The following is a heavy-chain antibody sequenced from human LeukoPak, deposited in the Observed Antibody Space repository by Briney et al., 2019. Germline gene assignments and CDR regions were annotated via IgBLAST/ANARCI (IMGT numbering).Heavy chain of an antibody. CDR2: ISSSGSTI. V-gene: IGHV3-48*03. J-gene: IGHJ4*02. D-gene: IGHD3-10*01. Sequence: GGSLRLSCAASGFTFSSYEMNWVRQAPGKGLEWVSYISSSGSTIYYADSVKGRFTISRDNAKNSLYLQMNSLRAEDTAVYYCAKRGPGSPQSGKYYFDYWGQGTLVTVSS. CDR1: GFTFSSYE. CDR3: AKRGPGSPQSGKYYFDY.